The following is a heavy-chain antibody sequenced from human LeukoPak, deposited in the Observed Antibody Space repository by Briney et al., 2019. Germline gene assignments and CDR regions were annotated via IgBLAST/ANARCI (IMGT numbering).Heavy chain of an antibody. CDR2: VSFNSAAA. D-gene: IGHD3/OR15-3a*01. CDR3: AKDTQMFFGEGLGYGLDV. CDR1: GFIFGDHA. V-gene: IGHV3-9*01. J-gene: IGHJ6*02. Sequence: GRSLRLSCEGSGFIFGDHAMHWVWQAPGKGLKWVAGVSFNSAAAGYAASVKGRFTISRDNAKNSLYLQMNSATAEDTALYYCAKDTQMFFGEGLGYGLDVWGLGTAVTVSS.